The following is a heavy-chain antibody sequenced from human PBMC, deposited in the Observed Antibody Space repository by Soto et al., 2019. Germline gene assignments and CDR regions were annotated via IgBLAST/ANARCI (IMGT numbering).Heavy chain of an antibody. D-gene: IGHD6-13*01. V-gene: IGHV1-18*01. J-gene: IGHJ3*02. Sequence: ASVKVSCKASGYTFTSYGISWVRQAPGQGLEWMGWISAYNGNTNYAQKLQGRVTMTTDTSTSTAYMELRSLRSDDTAVYYFASVIESSSWFRHDAFDISGQGTMVTVSS. CDR1: GYTFTSYG. CDR2: ISAYNGNT. CDR3: ASVIESSSWFRHDAFDI.